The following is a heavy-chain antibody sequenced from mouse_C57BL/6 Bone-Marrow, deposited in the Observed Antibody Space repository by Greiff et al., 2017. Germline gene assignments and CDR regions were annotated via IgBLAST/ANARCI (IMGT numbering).Heavy chain of an antibody. J-gene: IGHJ2*01. CDR2: IYPGDGDT. D-gene: IGHD2-1*01. V-gene: IGHV1-82*01. CDR1: GYAFSSSW. Sequence: QVQLQQSGPELVKPGASVKISCKASGYAFSSSWMNWVKQRPGKGLEWIGRIYPGDGDTNYNGKFKGKATLTADKSSSTAYMQLSNLTSENSAVYFCARPISYGNYVGDYWGQGTTLTVSS. CDR3: ARPISYGNYVGDY.